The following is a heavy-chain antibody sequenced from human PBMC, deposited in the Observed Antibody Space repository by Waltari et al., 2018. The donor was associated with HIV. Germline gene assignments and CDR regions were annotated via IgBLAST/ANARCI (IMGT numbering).Heavy chain of an antibody. J-gene: IGHJ5*02. V-gene: IGHV7-4-1*02. CDR1: GYTFTNYA. CDR3: ARGYCGTTSCWQRGGWFDP. CDR2: DNTNTGNP. Sequence: QVQLVQSGSELKKPGASVKVSCKASGYTFTNYAMNWVRQAPGQGLEWMGWDNTNTGNPTDAHGFTGRVVFSLDTSVSAAYLQISSLKAEDTAVYYCARGYCGTTSCWQRGGWFDPWGQGTLLTVSS. D-gene: IGHD2-2*01.